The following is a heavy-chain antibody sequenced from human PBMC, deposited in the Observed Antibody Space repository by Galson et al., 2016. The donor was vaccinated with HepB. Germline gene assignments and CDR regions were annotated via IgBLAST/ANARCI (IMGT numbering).Heavy chain of an antibody. CDR1: RFTFSNYA. V-gene: IGHV3-23*01. J-gene: IGHJ5*01. CDR2: VSGSGGRT. Sequence: SLRLSCAASRFTFSNYAMTWVRQAPGKGLEWVSAVSGSGGRTYYADSAKGRIITSRDNSKNTLYLQLNSLRAEDTAVYYCAKEGGYCSDATCYYRNSWGHGTLVTVAS. CDR3: AKEGGYCSDATCYYRNS. D-gene: IGHD2-15*01.